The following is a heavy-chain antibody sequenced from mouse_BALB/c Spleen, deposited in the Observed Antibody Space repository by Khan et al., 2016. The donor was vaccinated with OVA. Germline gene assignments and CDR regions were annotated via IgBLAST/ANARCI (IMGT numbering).Heavy chain of an antibody. CDR1: GYSITSGYA. D-gene: IGHD1-1*01. J-gene: IGHJ2*01. V-gene: IGHV3-2*02. CDR2: ISYSGVT. CDR3: ARGNYYGYYFDY. Sequence: EVQLQESGPGLVKPSQSLSHTCTVTGYSITSGYAWNWIRQFPGNKLEWMGYISYSGVTSYTPSLKSRISITRDTSKNQFFLQLTSVTTEDTATYYCARGNYYGYYFDYWGQGTTLTVSS.